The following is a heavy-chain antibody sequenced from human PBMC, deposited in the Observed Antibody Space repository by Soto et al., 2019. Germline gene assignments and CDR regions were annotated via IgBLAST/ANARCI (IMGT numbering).Heavy chain of an antibody. J-gene: IGHJ6*02. CDR2: IKQDGSEK. V-gene: IGHV3-7*01. D-gene: IGHD2-8*01. Sequence: GGSLRLSCAVSGFTFSTYWMSWVRQAPGKGLEWVANIKQDGSEKYYVDSVKGRFTISRDNAKNSLYLLMNSLGAEDTAVYYCARGMVYDTADIIRYYYYGMDVWGQGTTVTVSS. CDR3: ARGMVYDTADIIRYYYYGMDV. CDR1: GFTFSTYW.